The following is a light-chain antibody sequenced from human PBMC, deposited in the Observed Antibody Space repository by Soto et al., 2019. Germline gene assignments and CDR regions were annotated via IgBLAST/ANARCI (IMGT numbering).Light chain of an antibody. CDR2: TAS. J-gene: IGKJ3*01. Sequence: DIQLTQSPSSVSASVGDRVIITCRASQGIATWLAWYQQKPGKAPKLLIYTASTLQTGVPSRFSGIGSGTDFTLTINSLQPEDFATYSCQQAYSFPFTFGPGTKVAIK. CDR3: QQAYSFPFT. V-gene: IGKV1D-12*01. CDR1: QGIATW.